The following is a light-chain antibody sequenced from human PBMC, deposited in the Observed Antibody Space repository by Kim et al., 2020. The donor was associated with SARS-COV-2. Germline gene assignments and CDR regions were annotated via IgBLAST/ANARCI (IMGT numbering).Light chain of an antibody. J-gene: IGKJ1*01. V-gene: IGKV3-15*01. CDR1: QSVSNS. Sequence: EVVMTQSPATLSASPGERATLSCRASQSVSNSLDWYQHKPGQAPRLLIYGGSTRATGIPARFSGSGSATEFTLTISSLQSEDSAVYHCQEYDKWPTFGQGTKVDIK. CDR3: QEYDKWPT. CDR2: GGS.